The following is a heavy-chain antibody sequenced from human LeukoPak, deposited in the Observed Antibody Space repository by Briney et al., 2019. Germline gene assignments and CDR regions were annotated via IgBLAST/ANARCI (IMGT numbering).Heavy chain of an antibody. Sequence: GGSLRLSCAASGFTFSSYEMNWVRQAPGKGLEWVAVISYDGSNKYYADSVKGRFTISRDNSKNTLYLQMNSLRAEDTAVYYCAREPYSSSYYYYYMDVWGKGTTVTVSS. D-gene: IGHD6-6*01. CDR2: ISYDGSNK. CDR3: AREPYSSSYYYYYMDV. J-gene: IGHJ6*03. CDR1: GFTFSSYE. V-gene: IGHV3-30*03.